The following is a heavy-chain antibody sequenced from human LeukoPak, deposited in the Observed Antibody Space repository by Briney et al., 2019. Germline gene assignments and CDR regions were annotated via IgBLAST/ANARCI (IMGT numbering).Heavy chain of an antibody. Sequence: PGGSLRLSCAASGFTFSSYGMHWVRQAPGKGLEWVAFIRYDGSNKYYADSVKGRFTISRDNSKNTLYLQVNSLRAEDTAVYYCAKDIEDIVVVPAAIQHWGQGTLVTVSS. CDR2: IRYDGSNK. J-gene: IGHJ1*01. D-gene: IGHD2-2*01. V-gene: IGHV3-30*02. CDR1: GFTFSSYG. CDR3: AKDIEDIVVVPAAIQH.